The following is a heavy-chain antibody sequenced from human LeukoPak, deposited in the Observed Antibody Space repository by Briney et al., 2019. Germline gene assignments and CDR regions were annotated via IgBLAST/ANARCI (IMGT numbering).Heavy chain of an antibody. Sequence: QPGRSLRLSCAASGFTFSSYGMHWVRQAPGKGLEWVAVISYDGSNKYYADSVKGRFTISRDNSKNTLYLQMNSLRAEDTAVYYCAKDYLIPALTGPFDYWGQGTLVTVSS. V-gene: IGHV3-30*18. CDR2: ISYDGSNK. CDR1: GFTFSSYG. CDR3: AKDYLIPALTGPFDY. J-gene: IGHJ4*02. D-gene: IGHD3-9*01.